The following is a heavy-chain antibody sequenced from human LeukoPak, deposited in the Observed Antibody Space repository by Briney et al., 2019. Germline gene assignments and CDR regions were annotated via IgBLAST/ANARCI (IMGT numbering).Heavy chain of an antibody. CDR2: ISGSGGST. Sequence: GGSPRLSCAASGFTFSSYAMSWVRQAPGKGLEWVSAISGSGGSTYYADSVKGRFTISRDNSKNTLYLQMNSLRAEDTAVYYCAKALYGPYYFDYWGQGTLVTVSS. CDR1: GFTFSSYA. J-gene: IGHJ4*02. D-gene: IGHD2/OR15-2a*01. CDR3: AKALYGPYYFDY. V-gene: IGHV3-23*01.